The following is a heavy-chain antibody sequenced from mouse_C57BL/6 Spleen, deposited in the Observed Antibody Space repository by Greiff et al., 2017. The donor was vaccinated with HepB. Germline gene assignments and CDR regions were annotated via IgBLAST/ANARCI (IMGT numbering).Heavy chain of an antibody. Sequence: VQLQQSGAELAKPGASVKLSCKASGYTFTSYWMHWVKQRPGQGLEWIGYINPSSGYTKYNQKFKDKATLTADKSSSTAYMQLSSLTYEDSAVYYCARQFFTTVGYFDVWGTGTTVTVSS. CDR1: GYTFTSYW. J-gene: IGHJ1*03. V-gene: IGHV1-7*01. CDR2: INPSSGYT. CDR3: ARQFFTTVGYFDV. D-gene: IGHD1-1*01.